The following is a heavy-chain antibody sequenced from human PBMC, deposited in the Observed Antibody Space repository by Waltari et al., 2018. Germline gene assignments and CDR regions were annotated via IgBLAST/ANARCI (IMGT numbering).Heavy chain of an antibody. V-gene: IGHV3-11*06. J-gene: IGHJ2*01. D-gene: IGHD2-2*01. Sequence: QVQLVESGGGLVKPGGSLRLSCAASGFTFNDYYMSWIRQAPGKGLGWVSYISSSNMYTNYADSVKGRFTISRDNAKNSLYLQMNSLRAEDTAVYYCARDRAYGYFDLWGRGTLVTVSS. CDR1: GFTFNDYY. CDR3: ARDRAYGYFDL. CDR2: ISSSNMYT.